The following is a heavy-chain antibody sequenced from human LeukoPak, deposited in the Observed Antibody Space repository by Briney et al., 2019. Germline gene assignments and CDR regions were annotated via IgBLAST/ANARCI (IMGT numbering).Heavy chain of an antibody. CDR2: INPKSGAA. CDR1: RYTFTGYY. D-gene: IGHD6-13*01. Sequence: ASVKVSCKASRYTFTGYYMHWVRQAPGQGLEWLGWINPKSGAADYAQQFRGRVTMTRDTSINTDYMEMKRVTSDDTAVYYCARGAEAETSPLDFWGQGTLVIVS. V-gene: IGHV1-2*02. CDR3: ARGAEAETSPLDF. J-gene: IGHJ4*02.